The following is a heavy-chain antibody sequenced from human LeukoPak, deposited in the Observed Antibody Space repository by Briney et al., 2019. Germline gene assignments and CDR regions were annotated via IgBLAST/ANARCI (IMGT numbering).Heavy chain of an antibody. J-gene: IGHJ4*02. V-gene: IGHV4-61*02. D-gene: IGHD5-24*01. Sequence: SETLSLTCTVSGGSISSGSYYWSWIRQPAGKGLEWIGRIYTSGSTNYNPSLKSRVTISVDTSKNQFSLKLSSVTAADTAVYYCARDAGYNHCFDYWGQGTLVTVSS. CDR2: IYTSGST. CDR3: ARDAGYNHCFDY. CDR1: GGSISSGSYY.